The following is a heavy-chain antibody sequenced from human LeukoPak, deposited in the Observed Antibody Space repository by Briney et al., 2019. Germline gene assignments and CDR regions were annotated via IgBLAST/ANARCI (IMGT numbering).Heavy chain of an antibody. V-gene: IGHV3-23*01. CDR2: ISGSGGST. CDR3: AKARYYYDSSGGYYFDY. D-gene: IGHD3-22*01. CDR1: GFTFSSYA. Sequence: GGSLRLSCAASGFTFSSYAMSWVRQAPGRGLEWVSAISGSGGSTYYADSVKGRFTISRDNSKNTLYLQMNSLRAEDTAVYYCAKARYYYDSSGGYYFDYWGQGTLVTVSS. J-gene: IGHJ4*02.